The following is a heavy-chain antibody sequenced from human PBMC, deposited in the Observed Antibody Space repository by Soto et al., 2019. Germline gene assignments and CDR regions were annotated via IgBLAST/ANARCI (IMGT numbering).Heavy chain of an antibody. CDR2: IVPMFGTS. J-gene: IGHJ4*02. Sequence: QERLVQSGAEVRKPGSSVKVSCKVTGVTSTRYAINWVRQAPGQGLEWMGGIVPMFGTSKYAQKFQGRVTITADTSTNIAYMELRSLRSEDTAVYYCNRGSEYDFCSGSLWGQGTLVSVSS. D-gene: IGHD3-3*01. CDR3: NRGSEYDFCSGSL. CDR1: GVTSTRYA. V-gene: IGHV1-69*06.